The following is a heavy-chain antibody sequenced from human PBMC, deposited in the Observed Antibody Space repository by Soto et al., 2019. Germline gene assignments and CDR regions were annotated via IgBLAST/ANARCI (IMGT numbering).Heavy chain of an antibody. V-gene: IGHV3-23*01. CDR3: AKDPPGRWLRYFDY. J-gene: IGHJ4*02. CDR2: ISSSGGST. D-gene: IGHD5-12*01. Sequence: PGGSLRLSCAASGFTFSRFAMSWVRQAPGQGLEWVSAISSSGGSTYYGDSVKGRFTISRDNSKNTLYLQMSSLRAEDTAVYYCAKDPPGRWLRYFDYWGQGTLVTVSS. CDR1: GFTFSRFA.